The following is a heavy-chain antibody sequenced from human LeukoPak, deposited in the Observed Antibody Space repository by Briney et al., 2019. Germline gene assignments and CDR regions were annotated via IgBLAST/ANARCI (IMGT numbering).Heavy chain of an antibody. D-gene: IGHD4-11*01. V-gene: IGHV3-48*01. CDR1: GFTFSSSS. CDR3: ARDPSVYSDSNNWFDP. CDR2: IKSSSSGI. Sequence: GGSLRLSCVASGFTFSSSSMSWVRQAPGKGLEWVSYIKSSSSGIYYADSVKGRFTISRDNARNALYLQMNSLRVEDTAAYYCARDPSVYSDSNNWFDPWGKGTLVTVSS. J-gene: IGHJ5*02.